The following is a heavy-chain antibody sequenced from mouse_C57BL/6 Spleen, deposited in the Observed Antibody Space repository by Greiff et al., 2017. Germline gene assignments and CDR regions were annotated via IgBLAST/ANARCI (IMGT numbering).Heavy chain of an antibody. J-gene: IGHJ2*01. Sequence: QVQLQQPGAELVKPGASVKLSCKASGYTFTSYWMHWVKQRPGQGLEWIGMIHPNSGSTNYNEKFKSKATLTVDKSSSTAYMQLSSLTSEDSAVYYCARDYGSPYYFDYWGQGTTLTVSS. CDR1: GYTFTSYW. V-gene: IGHV1-64*01. CDR2: IHPNSGST. CDR3: ARDYGSPYYFDY. D-gene: IGHD1-1*01.